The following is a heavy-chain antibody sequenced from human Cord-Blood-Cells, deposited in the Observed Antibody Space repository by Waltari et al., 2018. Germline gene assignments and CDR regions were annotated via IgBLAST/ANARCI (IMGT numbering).Heavy chain of an antibody. CDR1: GYSIRRGYY. J-gene: IGHJ4*02. D-gene: IGHD3-3*01. V-gene: IGHV4-38-2*02. CDR3: AESITIFGVGGYYFDY. CDR2: IYHSGST. Sequence: QVQLQESSPGLAKPSETLSRTCTGSGYSIRRGYYWGWIRQPPGKGLEWIGSIYHSGSTYYNPSLKSRVTISVDTSKNQFSLKLSSVTAADTAVYYCAESITIFGVGGYYFDYWGQGTLVTVSS.